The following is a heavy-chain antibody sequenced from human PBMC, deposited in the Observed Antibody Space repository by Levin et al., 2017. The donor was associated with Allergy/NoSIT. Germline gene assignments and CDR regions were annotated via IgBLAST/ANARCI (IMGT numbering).Heavy chain of an antibody. J-gene: IGHJ4*02. Sequence: GESLKISCTGSGFIFGDYAMSWVCQAPGKGLEWVGFIRNKAHGGTTEYAASVKGRLTISRDDSKSIAYLQMNSLKTEDTAVYFCARGGPPNYDYNWGSYRDGYFDYWSQGTLVTVSS. D-gene: IGHD3-16*02. V-gene: IGHV3-49*04. CDR1: GFIFGDYA. CDR3: ARGGPPNYDYNWGSYRDGYFDY. CDR2: IRNKAHGGTT.